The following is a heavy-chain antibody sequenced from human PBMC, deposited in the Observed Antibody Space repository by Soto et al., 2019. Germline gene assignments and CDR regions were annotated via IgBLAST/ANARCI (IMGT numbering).Heavy chain of an antibody. J-gene: IGHJ6*02. CDR3: ARSSGAVGLDV. Sequence: QVQLQESGPGLVKPSETLSLTCTVSGGSIRTYYCSWIRQPPGKGLQWIGDIHYSGTTNYNFSLKRRVTISVATSKNQFSLRLNSVTAADTAMYYCARSSGAVGLDVWGQGTMVTVSS. V-gene: IGHV4-59*01. CDR2: IHYSGTT. CDR1: GGSIRTYY. D-gene: IGHD2-15*01.